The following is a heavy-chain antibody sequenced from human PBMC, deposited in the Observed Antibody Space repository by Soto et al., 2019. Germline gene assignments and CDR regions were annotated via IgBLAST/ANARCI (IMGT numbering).Heavy chain of an antibody. Sequence: EVQLVESGGGLVQPGGSLRLSCAASGFIFSRSDMHWVRQVSGKGLEWVAGIGAGRDTYYSDSVRGRFTISRENVKNSLYLQMNTLRAGDSVLYCCAREFDDSLTGGWYFDIWGRGTLVTVSS. J-gene: IGHJ2*01. V-gene: IGHV3-13*04. CDR1: GFIFSRSD. CDR2: IGAGRDT. D-gene: IGHD3-9*01. CDR3: AREFDDSLTGGWYFDI.